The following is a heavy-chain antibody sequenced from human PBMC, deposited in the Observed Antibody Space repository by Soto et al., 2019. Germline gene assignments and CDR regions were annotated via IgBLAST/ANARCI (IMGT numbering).Heavy chain of an antibody. J-gene: IGHJ3*01. CDR2: ICQDGSQK. CDR1: GFTFSDYG. CDR3: EGRDEPFHV. V-gene: IGHV3-33*01. Sequence: QVQLVESGGGVVQPERSLRLSCVGTGFTFSDYGIHWVRQAPGRGLEWVAVICQDGSQKYHADSVRGRFTISRDNSNSTVYLQMNNLRAEDTAVCYCEGRDEPFHVRGQGTMVTVSS.